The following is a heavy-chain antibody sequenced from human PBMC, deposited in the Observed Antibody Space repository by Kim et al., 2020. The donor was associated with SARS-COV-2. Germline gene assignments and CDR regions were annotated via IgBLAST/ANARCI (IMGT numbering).Heavy chain of an antibody. CDR1: GGSFSAYY. CDR3: ASGEQQLVHRD. CDR2: INHSGST. Sequence: SETLSLTCAVYGGSFSAYYWSWIRQPPGKGLEWIGEINHSGSTNYNPSLKSRVTISVDTSKNQFSLKLSSVTAADTAVYYCASGEQQLVHRDWGQGTLV. J-gene: IGHJ4*02. D-gene: IGHD6-13*01. V-gene: IGHV4-34*01.